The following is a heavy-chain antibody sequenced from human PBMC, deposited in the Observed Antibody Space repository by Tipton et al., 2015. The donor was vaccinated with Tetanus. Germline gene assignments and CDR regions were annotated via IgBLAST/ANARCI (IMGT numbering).Heavy chain of an antibody. V-gene: IGHV3-7*01. CDR1: GFTFNNYW. CDR3: ARVLTVGATFDY. J-gene: IGHJ4*02. D-gene: IGHD1-26*01. CDR2: IKEDESEE. Sequence: SLRLSCAASGFTFNNYWMSWLRRAPGKGLEWVAHIKEDESEEYYVDSVKGRFTISRDNAEHSLYLQMNSLRAEDTAVYYCARVLTVGATFDYWGQGTLVTVSS.